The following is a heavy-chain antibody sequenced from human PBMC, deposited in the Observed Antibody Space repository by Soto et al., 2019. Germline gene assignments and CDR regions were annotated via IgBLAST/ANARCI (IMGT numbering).Heavy chain of an antibody. D-gene: IGHD3-16*01. J-gene: IGHJ3*02. CDR3: AKEGSYMGGAFDI. Sequence: EVQLLESGGHLVQPGGSQRLSCTPSGISFSTYAMSWVRQAPGKGLEWVSGISGSGGHTYYADSVKGRFTISRDSSKNTLNLQMNSPRAEDTAVYYCAKEGSYMGGAFDIWGPGTMVTVSS. V-gene: IGHV3-23*01. CDR2: ISGSGGHT. CDR1: GISFSTYA.